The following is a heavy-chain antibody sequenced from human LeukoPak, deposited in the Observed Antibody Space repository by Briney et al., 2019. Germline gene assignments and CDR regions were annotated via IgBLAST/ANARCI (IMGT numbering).Heavy chain of an antibody. CDR3: ARAARKTHAKLTYYYGSGSYVWDY. J-gene: IGHJ4*02. Sequence: SETLSLTCAVYGGSFSGYYWSWIRQPPGKGLEWIGEINHSGSTNYNPSLKSRVTISVDTSKNQFSLKLSSVTAADTAVYYCARAARKTHAKLTYYYGSGSYVWDYWGQGTLVTVSS. V-gene: IGHV4-34*01. D-gene: IGHD3-10*01. CDR2: INHSGST. CDR1: GGSFSGYY.